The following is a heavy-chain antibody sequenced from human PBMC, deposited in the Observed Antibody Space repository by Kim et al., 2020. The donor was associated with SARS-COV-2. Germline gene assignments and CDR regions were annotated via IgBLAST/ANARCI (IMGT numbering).Heavy chain of an antibody. Sequence: GGSLRLSCSASGFTFSYYTMNWVRQAPGKGLEWVSDISSNSSSTYYADSVKGRFTISRDNAKNSLYLQMNSLRDEDTAVYYCAREGQWHSGYYYGMDPWG. CDR2: ISSNSSST. CDR1: GFTFSYYT. J-gene: IGHJ6*01. CDR3: AREGQWHSGYYYGMDP. D-gene: IGHD3-10*01. V-gene: IGHV3-48*02.